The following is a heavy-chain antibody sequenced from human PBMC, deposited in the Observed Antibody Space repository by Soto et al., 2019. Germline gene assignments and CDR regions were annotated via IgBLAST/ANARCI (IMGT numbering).Heavy chain of an antibody. CDR2: ISVSGGST. Sequence: GGSLRLSCAASGFTFSSYAMSWVRQAPGKGLEWVSAISVSGGSTYYADSVKGRFTISRDNSKNTLYLQMNSLRAEDTDVYYCAKDGYSSGWYLGFDYWGQGTLVTVSS. CDR1: GFTFSSYA. CDR3: AKDGYSSGWYLGFDY. D-gene: IGHD6-19*01. J-gene: IGHJ4*02. V-gene: IGHV3-23*01.